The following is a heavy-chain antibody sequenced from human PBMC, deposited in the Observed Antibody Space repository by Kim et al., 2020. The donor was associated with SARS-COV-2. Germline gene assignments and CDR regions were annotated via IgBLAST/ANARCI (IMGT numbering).Heavy chain of an antibody. CDR3: ARPGGYGDPERGVYYFDY. D-gene: IGHD4-17*01. V-gene: IGHV3-23*01. J-gene: IGHJ4*02. Sequence: KGNFPISRDNSKNTLYLQMNSLRVEDTAVYYCARPGGYGDPERGVYYFDYWGQGTLVTVSS.